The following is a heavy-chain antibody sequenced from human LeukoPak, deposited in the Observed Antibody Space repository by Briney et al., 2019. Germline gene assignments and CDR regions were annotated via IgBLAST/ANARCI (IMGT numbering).Heavy chain of an antibody. Sequence: ASVKVSCKASGYTFTGYYMHWVRPAPGQGLEWMGWINPNSGGTNYAQKFQGWVTMTRDTSISTAYMELSRLRSDDTAVYYCARGSSGWDSEDGMDVWGQGTTVTVSS. CDR2: INPNSGGT. J-gene: IGHJ6*02. D-gene: IGHD6-19*01. CDR1: GYTFTGYY. V-gene: IGHV1-2*04. CDR3: ARGSSGWDSEDGMDV.